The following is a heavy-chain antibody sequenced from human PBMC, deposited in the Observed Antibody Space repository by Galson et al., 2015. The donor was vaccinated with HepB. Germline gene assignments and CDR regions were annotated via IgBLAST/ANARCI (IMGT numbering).Heavy chain of an antibody. D-gene: IGHD6-13*01. CDR3: ARGWGYSSSWYERPYYGMDV. Sequence: SVKVSCKASGYTFTSYAMNWVRQAPGQGLEWMGWINTNTGNPTYAQGFTGRFVFSLDTAVSTAYLQISSLKAEDTAVYYCARGWGYSSSWYERPYYGMDVWGQGTTVTVSS. CDR1: GYTFTSYA. CDR2: INTNTGNP. V-gene: IGHV7-4-1*02. J-gene: IGHJ6*02.